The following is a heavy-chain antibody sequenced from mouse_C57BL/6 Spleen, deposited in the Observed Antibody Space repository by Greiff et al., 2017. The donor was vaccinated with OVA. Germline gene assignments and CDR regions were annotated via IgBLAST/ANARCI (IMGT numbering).Heavy chain of an antibody. V-gene: IGHV1-81*01. CDR1: GYTFTSYG. D-gene: IGHD1-1*01. CDR3: ARSGTVVATPGYFDV. Sequence: QVHVKQSGAELARPGASVKLSCKASGYTFTSYGISWVKQRTGQGLEWIGEIYPRSGNTYYNEKFKGKATLTADKSSSTAYMELRSLTSEDSAVYFCARSGTVVATPGYFDVWGTGTTVTVSS. J-gene: IGHJ1*03. CDR2: IYPRSGNT.